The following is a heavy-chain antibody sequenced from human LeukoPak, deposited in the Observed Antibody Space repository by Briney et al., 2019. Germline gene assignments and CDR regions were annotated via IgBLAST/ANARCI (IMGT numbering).Heavy chain of an antibody. CDR2: MNPNSGNT. J-gene: IGHJ4*01. V-gene: IGHV1-8*01. D-gene: IGHD4-17*01. CDR1: GYTFTNYD. Sequence: ASVKVSCKASGYTFTNYDINWVRQATAPGLEWMGWMNPNSGNTGYAQKFQGRVSMTRNTSISTAYMELSSLRSEDTAVYYCARGIGSTTVTTFEYYFYYWGQGALVTVSS. CDR3: ARGIGSTTVTTFEYYFYY.